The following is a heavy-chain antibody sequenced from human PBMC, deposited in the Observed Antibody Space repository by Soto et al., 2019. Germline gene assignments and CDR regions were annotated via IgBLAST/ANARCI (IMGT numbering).Heavy chain of an antibody. CDR1: GFIFSNYV. J-gene: IGHJ1*01. V-gene: IGHV3-30-3*01. D-gene: IGHD3-22*01. CDR2: ISKDENNK. Sequence: QVQLVESGGGVVQPGRSLRLSCAASGFIFSNYVMHWVRQAPGKGLEWVAVISKDENNKMYADSVKGRFTVSRDNSKNTLYLQMNSLRPEDAAVYYCAREDESSGHAGTFQHWGQGTLVTVSS. CDR3: AREDESSGHAGTFQH.